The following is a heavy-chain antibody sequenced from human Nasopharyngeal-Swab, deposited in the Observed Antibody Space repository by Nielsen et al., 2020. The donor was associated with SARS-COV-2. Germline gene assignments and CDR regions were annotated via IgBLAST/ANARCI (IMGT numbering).Heavy chain of an antibody. CDR2: INRDGSRT. D-gene: IGHD7-27*01. CDR3: ARDFDKTGD. Sequence: GESLKISCSFSGFIPSDSWMHWVRQAPGKGPVWVSRINRDGSRTGYADFVKGRFTTSRDNANNTVYLQMSGLRAEDTAVYYCARDFDKTGDWGQGTLVTVSS. J-gene: IGHJ4*02. CDR1: GFIPSDSW. V-gene: IGHV3-74*01.